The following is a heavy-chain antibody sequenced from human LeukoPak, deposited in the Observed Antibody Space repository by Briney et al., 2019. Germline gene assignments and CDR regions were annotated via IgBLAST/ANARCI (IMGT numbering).Heavy chain of an antibody. CDR3: AGTYYDFWSGSGAMDV. CDR2: IIPIFGTA. Sequence: GASVKVSCKASGGTFSSYAISWVRQAPGQGPEWMGGIIPIFGTANYAQKFQGRVTITTDESTSTAYMELSSLRSEDTAVYYCAGTYYDFWSGSGAMDVWGKGTTVTVSS. D-gene: IGHD3-3*01. J-gene: IGHJ6*03. CDR1: GGTFSSYA. V-gene: IGHV1-69*05.